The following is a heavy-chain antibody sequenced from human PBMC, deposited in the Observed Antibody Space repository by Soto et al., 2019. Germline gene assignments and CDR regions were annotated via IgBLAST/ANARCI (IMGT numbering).Heavy chain of an antibody. Sequence: ASVKVSCKASGCTFTSYYMHWVRQAPGQGLEWMGIINPGGGSTSYAQKFQGRVTITADKSTSTAYMELSSLRSEDTAVYYCAKSGYDWGIDYWGQGTLVTVSS. V-gene: IGHV1-46*01. J-gene: IGHJ4*02. CDR3: AKSGYDWGIDY. D-gene: IGHD5-12*01. CDR2: INPGGGST. CDR1: GCTFTSYY.